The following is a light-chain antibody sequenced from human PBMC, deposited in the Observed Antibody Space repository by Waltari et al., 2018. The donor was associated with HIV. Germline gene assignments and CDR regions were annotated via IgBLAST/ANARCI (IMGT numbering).Light chain of an antibody. CDR1: SSNIGSDA. J-gene: IGLJ3*02. V-gene: IGLV1-44*01. CDR2: NNN. CDR3: ATWDHRLNGWV. Sequence: QAVLTQPPSAPGTPGQRITISCSGSSSNIGSDAVNWYQQLPGTAPKLLLYNNNQRPSGVPDRCSASKSGTSSSRAISGLQSEDEADYYCATWDHRLNGWVFGGGTKLTVL.